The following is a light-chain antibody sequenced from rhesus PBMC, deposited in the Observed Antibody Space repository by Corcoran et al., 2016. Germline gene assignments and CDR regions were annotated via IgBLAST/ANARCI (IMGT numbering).Light chain of an antibody. CDR1: QGISNN. CDR2: AAS. V-gene: IGKV1-25*02. CDR3: QHGYGILYS. Sequence: DIQMTQSPSSLSASVGDTVTITCQACQGISNNLAWYQQKPGKVPKLLIYAASTLQSGVPSRFSGSGSWTDFTLTISSLQPEDFATYYCQHGYGILYSFGQGTKVEIK. J-gene: IGKJ2*01.